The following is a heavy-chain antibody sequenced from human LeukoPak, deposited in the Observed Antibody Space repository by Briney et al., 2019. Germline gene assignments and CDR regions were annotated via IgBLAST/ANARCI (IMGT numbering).Heavy chain of an antibody. CDR3: ASSMSYSSSWYNAFDI. CDR1: GYTFTSYD. D-gene: IGHD6-13*01. CDR2: IIPIFGTA. V-gene: IGHV1-69*13. J-gene: IGHJ3*02. Sequence: SVKVSCKASGYTFTSYDINWVRQAPGQGLEWMGGIIPIFGTANYAQKFQGRVTITADESTSTAYMELSSLRSEDTAVYYCASSMSYSSSWYNAFDIWGQGTMVTVSS.